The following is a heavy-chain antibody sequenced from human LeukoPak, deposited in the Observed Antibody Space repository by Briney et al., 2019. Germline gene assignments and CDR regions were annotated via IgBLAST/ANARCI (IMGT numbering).Heavy chain of an antibody. Sequence: ASVKVSCKASGGTFSSYTISWVRQAPGQGLEWMGRIIPILGIANYAQKFQGRVTITADKSTSTAYMELSCLRSEDTAVYYCASYSGSYYGPMDAFDIWGQGTMVIVSS. D-gene: IGHD1-26*01. CDR2: IIPILGIA. CDR3: ASYSGSYYGPMDAFDI. CDR1: GGTFSSYT. V-gene: IGHV1-69*02. J-gene: IGHJ3*02.